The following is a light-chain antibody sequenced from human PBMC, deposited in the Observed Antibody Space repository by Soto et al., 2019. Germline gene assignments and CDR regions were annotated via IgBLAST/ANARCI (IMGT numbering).Light chain of an antibody. CDR3: QQYGSSVLT. J-gene: IGKJ4*01. CDR1: QSVSTNS. Sequence: EIVLTQSPDTLSLSPGERATLSCRASQSVSTNSLAWYQQRPGQAPRPLIYGASSRATGTPDRFSGSGSGTDFTLIISXXXXXDFAVYYCQQYGSSVLTFGGGT. CDR2: GAS. V-gene: IGKV3-20*01.